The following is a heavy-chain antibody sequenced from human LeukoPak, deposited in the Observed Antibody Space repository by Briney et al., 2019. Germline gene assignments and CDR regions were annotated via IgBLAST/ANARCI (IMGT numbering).Heavy chain of an antibody. J-gene: IGHJ4*02. D-gene: IGHD2-15*01. Sequence: SETLSLTCAVSGGSISSGGYSWSWIRQPPGKGLEWIGYIYHSGSSYYNPSLKSRVTISVDRSKNQFSLKLSSVTAADTAVYYCPRNKGYCGGGSCYGLAYGGQEPLVPVSP. CDR2: IYHSGSS. CDR1: GGSISSGGYS. V-gene: IGHV4-30-2*01. CDR3: PRNKGYCGGGSCYGLAY.